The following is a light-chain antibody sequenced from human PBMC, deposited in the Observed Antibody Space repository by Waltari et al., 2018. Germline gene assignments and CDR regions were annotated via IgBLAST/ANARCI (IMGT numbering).Light chain of an antibody. CDR1: SSDVGGFNY. V-gene: IGLV2-14*01. Sequence: QSALTQPASVSGSPGPSITISCTGTSSDVGGFNYVTWSQQHPGKAPKLIIYEVSNRPSGVSNRCSGSKSGNTASLTISGLQAEDEADYYCSSYTSSSFGVYVFGTGTKVTVL. CDR3: SSYTSSSFGVYV. J-gene: IGLJ1*01. CDR2: EVS.